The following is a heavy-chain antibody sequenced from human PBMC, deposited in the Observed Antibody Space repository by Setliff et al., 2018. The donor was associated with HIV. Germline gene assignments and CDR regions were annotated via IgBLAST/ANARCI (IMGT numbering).Heavy chain of an antibody. CDR3: ARGRHAVVVTALEHDY. Sequence: SVKVSCKASGGTFSSYAISWVRQAPGQGLEWMGGIIPIFGTANYAQKFQGRVTISADESTSTAYMELSSLRSEDTAVYYCARGRHAVVVTALEHDYWGQGTLVTVSS. CDR2: IIPIFGTA. J-gene: IGHJ4*02. CDR1: GGTFSSYA. D-gene: IGHD2-21*02. V-gene: IGHV1-69*13.